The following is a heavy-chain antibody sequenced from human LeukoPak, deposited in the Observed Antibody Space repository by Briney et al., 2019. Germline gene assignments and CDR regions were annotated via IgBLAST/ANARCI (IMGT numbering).Heavy chain of an antibody. V-gene: IGHV4-34*01. CDR3: ARGRVVAVPAAMSYYYYYYMDV. CDR2: INHSGST. D-gene: IGHD2-2*01. J-gene: IGHJ6*03. Sequence: SETLSLTCAVYGGSFSGYYWSWIRQPPGKGLEWIGEINHSGSTNYNPSLKSRVTISVDTSKNQFSLKLSSVTAADTAVYYCARGRVVAVPAAMSYYYYYYMDVWGKGTTVTVSS. CDR1: GGSFSGYY.